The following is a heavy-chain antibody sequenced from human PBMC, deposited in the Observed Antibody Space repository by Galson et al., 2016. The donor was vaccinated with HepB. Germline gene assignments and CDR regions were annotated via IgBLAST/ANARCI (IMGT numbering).Heavy chain of an antibody. Sequence: SVKVSCKASGYTFTTYAISWVRQAPGQGLEWMGWISTYNGNTNYAQKFQDRVTMTTDTSTNTAYMELRSLRSDDTAVYYCARDSNLLLSGIDFAFWGQGTLVTVSS. CDR1: GYTFTTYA. CDR3: ARDSNLLLSGIDFAF. V-gene: IGHV1-18*01. CDR2: ISTYNGNT. D-gene: IGHD2-2*01. J-gene: IGHJ4*02.